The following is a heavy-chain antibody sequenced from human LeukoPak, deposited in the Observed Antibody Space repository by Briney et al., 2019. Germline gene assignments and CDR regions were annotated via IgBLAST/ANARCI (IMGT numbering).Heavy chain of an antibody. CDR2: IRSKAYGGTT. Sequence: PGGSLRLSCTASGFTFGDYAMSWVRQAPGKGLEWVGFIRSKAYGGTTEYAATVKGRFTISRDDSKGIAYLQMYSLKTEDTAVYYCTRHSYGFLPDYWGQGTLVTVSS. CDR3: TRHSYGFLPDY. D-gene: IGHD5-18*01. V-gene: IGHV3-49*04. J-gene: IGHJ4*02. CDR1: GFTFGDYA.